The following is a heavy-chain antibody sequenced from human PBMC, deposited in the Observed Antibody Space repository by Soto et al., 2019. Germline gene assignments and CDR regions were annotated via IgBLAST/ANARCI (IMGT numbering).Heavy chain of an antibody. J-gene: IGHJ3*02. D-gene: IGHD4-17*01. V-gene: IGHV4-59*01. CDR1: GASISSYY. CDR2: IYYSGST. Sequence: SETLSLTCTVSGASISSYYWSWIRQPPGKGLEWIGYIYYSGSTNYNPSRKSRATISVDTSKNQFSLKLSSVTAADTAVYYCARDRGYGVHDAFDIWGQGTMVTVSS. CDR3: ARDRGYGVHDAFDI.